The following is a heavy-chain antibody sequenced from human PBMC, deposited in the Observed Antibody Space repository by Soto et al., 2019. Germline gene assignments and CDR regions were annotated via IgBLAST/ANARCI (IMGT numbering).Heavy chain of an antibody. D-gene: IGHD3-10*01. CDR1: GFTFSSYA. V-gene: IGHV3-23*01. J-gene: IGHJ4*02. Sequence: EVQLLESGGGLVQPGGSLRLSCAASGFTFSSYAMRWVRQAPGKGLEWVSAISGSGCSTYYADSVKGRFTISRDNSKNTLYLQVNSLRAEDTAVYYCAIGERINMVRCPFDYWGQGTLVTVAS. CDR3: AIGERINMVRCPFDY. CDR2: ISGSGCST.